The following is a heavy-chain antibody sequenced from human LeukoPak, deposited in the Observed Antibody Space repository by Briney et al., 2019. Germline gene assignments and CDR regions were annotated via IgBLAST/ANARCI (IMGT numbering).Heavy chain of an antibody. J-gene: IGHJ4*02. CDR2: ISYDGSNK. D-gene: IGHD2-21*01. Sequence: GGSLRLSCAASGFTFSSYAMHWVRQAPGKGLEWVAVISYDGSNKYYADSVKGRFTISRDNSKNTLYLQMNSLRAEDTAVYYCARDPVAFVGTFDNWGQGTLVTVSS. CDR3: ARDPVAFVGTFDN. CDR1: GFTFSSYA. V-gene: IGHV3-30-3*01.